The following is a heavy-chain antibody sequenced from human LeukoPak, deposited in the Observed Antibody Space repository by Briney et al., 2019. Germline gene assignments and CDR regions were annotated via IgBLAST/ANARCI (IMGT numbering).Heavy chain of an antibody. Sequence: GGSLRLSCAASGFTFSSYTMSWVRQAPGKGLEWVSTITTSDGNTYCADSVKGRFTVSRDNSKNTLFLQMNSLRAEDTAVYYCAKDGGLWVSAHWGDSWGRGTLVTVSS. J-gene: IGHJ4*02. CDR1: GFTFSSYT. D-gene: IGHD7-27*01. CDR2: ITTSDGNT. V-gene: IGHV3-23*01. CDR3: AKDGGLWVSAHWGDS.